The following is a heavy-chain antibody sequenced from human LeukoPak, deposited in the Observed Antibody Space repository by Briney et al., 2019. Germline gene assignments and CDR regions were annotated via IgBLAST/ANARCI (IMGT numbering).Heavy chain of an antibody. CDR1: GGTFGSYV. D-gene: IGHD5-18*01. CDR2: IIPIFGTA. J-gene: IGHJ2*01. CDR3: AKEGDTALVTGYFDL. V-gene: IGHV1-69*01. Sequence: SVKVSCKASGGTFGSYVISWVRQAPGQGLDWMGGIIPIFGTAHYVQKFQGRLTITADESTSTVYMEMSSLRSEDTAMYYCAKEGDTALVTGYFDLWGRGTLVTVSA.